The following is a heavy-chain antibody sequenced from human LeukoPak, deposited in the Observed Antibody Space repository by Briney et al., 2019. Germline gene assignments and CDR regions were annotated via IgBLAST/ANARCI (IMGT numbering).Heavy chain of an antibody. V-gene: IGHV4-34*01. CDR1: GGSFSGYY. Sequence: SETLSLTCAVYGGSFSGYYWGWIRQPPGKGLEWIGEINHSGSTNYNPSPKSRVTISVDTSKNQFSLKLSSVTAVDTAVYYCARGGSYYTWFDPWGQGTLVTVSS. D-gene: IGHD3-10*01. J-gene: IGHJ5*02. CDR2: INHSGST. CDR3: ARGGSYYTWFDP.